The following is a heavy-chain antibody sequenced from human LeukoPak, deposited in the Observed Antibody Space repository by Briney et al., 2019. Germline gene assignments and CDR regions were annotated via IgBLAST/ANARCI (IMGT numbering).Heavy chain of an antibody. V-gene: IGHV3-73*01. Sequence: PGGSLRLSCAASGFPFSASGMHWFRQASGKGLEWVGRIRSKDNNYATAYAESVKGRFTIFRDDSKSTAYLQMNSLKTEDTAVYYCTSIDFWGQGTQVAVSS. CDR1: GFPFSASG. CDR2: IRSKDNNYAT. CDR3: TSIDF. J-gene: IGHJ4*02.